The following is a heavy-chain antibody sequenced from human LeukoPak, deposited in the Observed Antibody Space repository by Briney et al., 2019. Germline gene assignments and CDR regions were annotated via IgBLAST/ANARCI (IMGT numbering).Heavy chain of an antibody. CDR2: IKHDGSEK. CDR3: ARLSIVPDGQDA. V-gene: IGHV3-7*01. Sequence: GGSLRLSCAASGLIFSNYWMSWVRQAPGKGLEWVANIKHDGSEKYYVDSVKGRFTISRDNAKNSLYLQMNSLRAEDTAVYYCARLSIVPDGQDAWGQGTMVTVSS. D-gene: IGHD2-2*01. CDR1: GLIFSNYW. J-gene: IGHJ5*02.